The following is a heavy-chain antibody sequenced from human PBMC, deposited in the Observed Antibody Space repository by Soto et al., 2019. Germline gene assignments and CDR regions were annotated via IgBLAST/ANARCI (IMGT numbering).Heavy chain of an antibody. D-gene: IGHD3-10*01. CDR3: ARVMVKRVDY. V-gene: IGHV1-69*01. CDR1: GGTFSSQA. Sequence: QVQLVQSGAEVKKPGSSVKVSCKASGGTFSSQAITWVRQAPGQGLEWMGGIIPIFNRANYAQKFQGRVTITADESTSTSYMELSSLRSEDTAVYYCARVMVKRVDYWGQGTLVTVSS. CDR2: IIPIFNRA. J-gene: IGHJ4*02.